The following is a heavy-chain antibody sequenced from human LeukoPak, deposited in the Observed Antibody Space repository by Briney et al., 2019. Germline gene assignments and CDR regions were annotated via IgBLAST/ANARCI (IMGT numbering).Heavy chain of an antibody. CDR3: AKASWVSHADAVS. V-gene: IGHV3-23*01. CDR1: GFTFNSYA. J-gene: IGHJ4*02. CDR2: LRGDGET. Sequence: PGGSLRLSCAAVGFTFNSYAMSWVRQSPARGLEWVSSLRGDGETFYADSVKGRFTLSRDDSRNTVFLQLNNLRVEDTAIYYCAKASWVSHADAVSWGQGTVVTVSS. D-gene: IGHD2/OR15-2a*01.